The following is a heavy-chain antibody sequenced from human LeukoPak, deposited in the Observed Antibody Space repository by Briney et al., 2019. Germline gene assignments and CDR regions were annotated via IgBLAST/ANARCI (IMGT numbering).Heavy chain of an antibody. CDR3: AKEGNGYYYFDY. J-gene: IGHJ4*02. CDR1: GFTFSTYW. D-gene: IGHD4-17*01. Sequence: PGGSLRLSCAASGFTFSTYWMSWVRQAPGKGLEWVSAMSGSAGSTYYADAVKGRFTISRDNSKNTLYLQMNSLRAEDTAVYYCAKEGNGYYYFDYWGQGTLVTVSS. V-gene: IGHV3-23*01. CDR2: MSGSAGST.